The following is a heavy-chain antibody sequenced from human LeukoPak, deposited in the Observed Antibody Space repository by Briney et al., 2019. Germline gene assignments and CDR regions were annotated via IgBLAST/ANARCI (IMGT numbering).Heavy chain of an antibody. V-gene: IGHV3-43D*03. CDR3: AKGPQRYGSGILGDS. CDR2: ITWDGGRT. CDR1: GFTFDDYA. D-gene: IGHD3-10*01. Sequence: GGSLRLSCAASGFTFDDYAMYWVRQAPGKGLEWVALITWDGGRTYYGDSVKGRFTVSRDNSKNSLFLRMNSLRTEDTALYYCAKGPQRYGSGILGDSWGQGTLVTVSS. J-gene: IGHJ5*02.